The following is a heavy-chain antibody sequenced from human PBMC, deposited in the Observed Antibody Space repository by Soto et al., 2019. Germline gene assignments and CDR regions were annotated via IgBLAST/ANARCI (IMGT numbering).Heavy chain of an antibody. CDR3: ARVTVSRATGTGYGMDV. J-gene: IGHJ6*02. Sequence: QVQLQESGPGLLKPSQTLSLTCTVSGGSIRSGDYYWSWIRQPPGKGLEWSGYIYYSGDTYYNPSLTSRLTVSIDTSRNQFSLNLSSVTAAATAVYYCARVTVSRATGTGYGMDVWGQGTTVTVSS. CDR1: GGSIRSGDYY. D-gene: IGHD2-8*02. CDR2: IYYSGDT. V-gene: IGHV4-30-4*01.